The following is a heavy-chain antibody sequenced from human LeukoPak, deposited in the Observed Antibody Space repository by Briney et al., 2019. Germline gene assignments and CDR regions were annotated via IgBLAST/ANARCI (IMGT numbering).Heavy chain of an antibody. CDR3: ARGAYYGSGNVFDL. V-gene: IGHV4-4*07. CDR1: GGSISSYY. CDR2: IYSSGST. Sequence: SETLSLTCTVSGGSISSYYWSWIRQSAGKGPEWIGRIYSSGSTNYNPSLESRVTMSVDTSKKQFSLNLRSMTAADTALYYCARGAYYGSGNVFDLWGQGTMVTVSS. D-gene: IGHD3-10*01. J-gene: IGHJ3*01.